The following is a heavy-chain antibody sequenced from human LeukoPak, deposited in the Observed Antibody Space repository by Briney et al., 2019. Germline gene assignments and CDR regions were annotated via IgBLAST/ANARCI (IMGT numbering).Heavy chain of an antibody. V-gene: IGHV1-2*02. J-gene: IGHJ4*02. CDR2: INPNSGGT. D-gene: IGHD2-2*01. Sequence: GASVKVSCKTSGYTFTGYYMHWVRQAPGQGLEWMGWINPNSGGTNYAQKFQGRVTMTRDTSISTAYMELSRLRSDDTAVYYCASSVVVPAVMTFDYWGQGTLVTVSS. CDR3: ASSVVVPAVMTFDY. CDR1: GYTFTGYY.